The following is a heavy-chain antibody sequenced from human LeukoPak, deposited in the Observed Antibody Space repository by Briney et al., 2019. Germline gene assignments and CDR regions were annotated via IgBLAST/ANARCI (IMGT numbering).Heavy chain of an antibody. V-gene: IGHV4-39*01. D-gene: IGHD3-22*01. J-gene: IGHJ3*02. Sequence: PSETLSLTCTVSGGSISSSSYYWSWIRQPPGKGLEWIGSIYYSGSTYYNPSLKSRVTLSVDTSKNQFSLKLSSVTAADTAVYYCARSRITMIVVVLGDAFDIWGQGTMVTVSS. CDR1: GGSISSSSYY. CDR3: ARSRITMIVVVLGDAFDI. CDR2: IYYSGST.